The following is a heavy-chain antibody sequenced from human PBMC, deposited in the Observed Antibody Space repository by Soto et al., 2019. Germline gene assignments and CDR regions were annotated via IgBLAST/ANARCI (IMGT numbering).Heavy chain of an antibody. J-gene: IGHJ6*02. D-gene: IGHD3-10*01. Sequence: QLVQSGGGVVQPGGSLRLTCAASTFDLSHYAIHWVRQAPGKGLEWVALLSFDGSEKFFIDSVKGRFTISRDSSNKRVLLPVNSLRVDDTAVYVCARDHTTTGSARRRYFVSTRQSEDTHYTGMDVWGQGAKVSVS. CDR1: TFDLSHYA. CDR3: ARDHTTTGSARRRYFVSTRQSEDTHYTGMDV. CDR2: LSFDGSEK. V-gene: IGHV3-30*04.